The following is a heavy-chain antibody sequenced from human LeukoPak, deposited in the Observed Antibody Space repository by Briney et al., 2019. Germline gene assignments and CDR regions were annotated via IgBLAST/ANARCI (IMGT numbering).Heavy chain of an antibody. CDR3: AKVGLQLDFDY. CDR1: GFTFSSYR. Sequence: GGSLRLSCAASGFTFSSYRMHWVRQAPGKGLEWVAVISYDGSNKYYADSVKGRFTISRDNSKNTLYLQMNSLRAEDTAVYYSAKVGLQLDFDYWGQGTLVTVSS. CDR2: ISYDGSNK. D-gene: IGHD6-6*01. V-gene: IGHV3-30*18. J-gene: IGHJ4*02.